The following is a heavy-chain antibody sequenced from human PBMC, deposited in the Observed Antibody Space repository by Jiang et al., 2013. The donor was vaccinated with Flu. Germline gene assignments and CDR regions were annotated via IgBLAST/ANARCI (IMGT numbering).Heavy chain of an antibody. D-gene: IGHD6-13*01. CDR2: INPSGGST. V-gene: IGHV1-46*01. Sequence: WVRQAPGQGLEWMGIINPSGGSTSYAQKFQGRVTMTRDTSTSTVYMELSSLRSEDTAVYYCARESSSWSTFDYWGQGTLVTVSS. CDR3: ARESSSWSTFDY. J-gene: IGHJ4*02.